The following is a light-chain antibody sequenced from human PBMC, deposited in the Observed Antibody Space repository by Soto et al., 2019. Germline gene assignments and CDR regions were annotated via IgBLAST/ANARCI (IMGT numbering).Light chain of an antibody. CDR3: QKYNDYSA. CDR1: QSVSSN. CDR2: GAS. V-gene: IGKV3-15*01. Sequence: EIVLTQSPATMSVSPGERVTLSCRASQSVSSNLAWYQQRPGQAPRLLIYGASTRATGIPTRFSGSVSGTEFTLTISSLQSEDFGVYYCQKYNDYSAFGGGTKVEIK. J-gene: IGKJ4*01.